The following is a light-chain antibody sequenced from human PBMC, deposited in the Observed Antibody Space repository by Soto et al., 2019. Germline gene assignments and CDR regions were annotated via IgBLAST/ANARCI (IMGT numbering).Light chain of an antibody. CDR2: WAS. CDR3: HQYYSTPRT. V-gene: IGKV4-1*01. CDR1: QSVLHSPTNNNY. Sequence: DIVMTQSPDSLAVSLGERATINCKSSQSVLHSPTNNNYLAWYQKKPGQPPKLLIYWASTRESGGPDRFSGSGSGTAFTLTINSLQAEDAAVYYCHQYYSTPRTFGQGTKVEIK. J-gene: IGKJ1*01.